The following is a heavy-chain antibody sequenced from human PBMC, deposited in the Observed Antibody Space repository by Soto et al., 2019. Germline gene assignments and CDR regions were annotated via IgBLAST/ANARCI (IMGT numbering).Heavy chain of an antibody. CDR3: ARAYYDFWSGYGGHNWFDP. D-gene: IGHD3-3*01. V-gene: IGHV4-4*02. J-gene: IGHJ5*02. CDR1: GGSISSSNW. Sequence: QVQLQESGPGLVKPSGTLSLTCAVSGGSISSSNWWSWVRQPPGKGLEWIGEIYHSGSTNYNPSLKSRVTISVDKSQNQFSLKLSSVTAADTAVYYCARAYYDFWSGYGGHNWFDPWGQGTLVTVSS. CDR2: IYHSGST.